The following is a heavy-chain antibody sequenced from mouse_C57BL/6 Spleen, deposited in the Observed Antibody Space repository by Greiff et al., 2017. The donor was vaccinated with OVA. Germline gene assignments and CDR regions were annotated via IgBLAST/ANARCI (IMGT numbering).Heavy chain of an antibody. D-gene: IGHD1-1*01. J-gene: IGHJ2*01. CDR2: ISGGGGNT. V-gene: IGHV5-9*01. CDR1: GFTFSSYT. Sequence: EVHLVESGGGLVKPGGSLKLSCAASGFTFSSYTMSWVRQTPEKRLEWVATISGGGGNTYYPDSVKGRFTISRDNAKNTLYLQMSSLRSEDTALYYCARHEHWGSSHFDYWGQGTTLTVSS. CDR3: ARHEHWGSSHFDY.